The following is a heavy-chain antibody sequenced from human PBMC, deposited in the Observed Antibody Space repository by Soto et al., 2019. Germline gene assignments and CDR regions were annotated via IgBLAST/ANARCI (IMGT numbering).Heavy chain of an antibody. J-gene: IGHJ4*01. CDR2: ISGNEGKT. CDR3: AKLGFVLMELYYFHQ. CDR1: GFTFSSDA. Sequence: PGLSLRLSCTASGFTFSSDAMRWVRQARGKELGWVSTISGNEGKTNSSKSVKGRFTISRDNSKNTVQLQLDSLRAEDTAVYFCAKLGFVLMELYYFHQWGHGTLVTVSS. D-gene: IGHD2-8*01. V-gene: IGHV3-23*01.